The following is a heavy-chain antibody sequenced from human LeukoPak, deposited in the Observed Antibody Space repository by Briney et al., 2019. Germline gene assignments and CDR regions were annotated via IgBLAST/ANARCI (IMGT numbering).Heavy chain of an antibody. V-gene: IGHV4-4*09. Sequence: SETLSLTCTVSGGSISSYYWSWIRQPPGKGLEWIGYIYTSGSTNYNPSLKSRVTISVDTSKNQFSLKLSSVTAADTAVYYCARGRSSSWSQDFDYFDYWGQGTLVTVSS. CDR2: IYTSGST. CDR1: GGSISSYY. D-gene: IGHD6-13*01. J-gene: IGHJ4*02. CDR3: ARGRSSSWSQDFDYFDY.